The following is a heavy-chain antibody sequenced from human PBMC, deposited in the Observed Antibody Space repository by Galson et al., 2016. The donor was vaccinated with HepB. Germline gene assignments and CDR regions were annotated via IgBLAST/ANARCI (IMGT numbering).Heavy chain of an antibody. CDR2: ISSNGGST. CDR3: VKTLRYFTNDAFDF. V-gene: IGHV3-64D*06. D-gene: IGHD3-9*01. J-gene: IGHJ3*01. Sequence: SLRLSCAASGFTFSSYPMHWVRQAPGKGLEYVSSISSNGGSTYYADSVKGRFTISRDNSKKTLYLQMSSLRAEDTAVYYCVKTLRYFTNDAFDFWGQGTVVTVSS. CDR1: GFTFSSYP.